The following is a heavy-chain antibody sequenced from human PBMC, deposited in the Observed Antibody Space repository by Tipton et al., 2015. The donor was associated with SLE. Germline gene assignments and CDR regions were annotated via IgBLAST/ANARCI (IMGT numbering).Heavy chain of an antibody. J-gene: IGHJ4*02. CDR2: IYYSGTT. V-gene: IGHV4-39*07. D-gene: IGHD3-16*01. Sequence: TLSLTCTVSGGSISSSDSFWGWIRQSPGKGLEWIATIYYSGTTYYNPSLKSRVSMSLDTSKNQFSLRLSSVTAADTAVYYCARGIMGDHDYWGQGTLVTVSS. CDR1: GGSISSSDSF. CDR3: ARGIMGDHDY.